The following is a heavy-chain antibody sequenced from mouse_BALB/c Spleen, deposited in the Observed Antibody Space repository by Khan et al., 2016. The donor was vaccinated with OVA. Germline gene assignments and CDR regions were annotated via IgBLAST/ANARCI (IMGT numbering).Heavy chain of an antibody. CDR3: ARGGAANYRNDGGAMDY. D-gene: IGHD2-12*01. J-gene: IGHJ4*01. CDR1: GYTFTNAG. V-gene: IGHV9-4*02. Sequence: QIQLVQSGPELKKPGETVRISCKASGYTFTNAGMQWVQKMPGKGLKWIGWINTHSGVPKYAEDFKGRFAFSLETSASPAYLQITNLKNEDTTTYVCARGGAANYRNDGGAMDYWGQGTSVTVSS. CDR2: INTHSGVP.